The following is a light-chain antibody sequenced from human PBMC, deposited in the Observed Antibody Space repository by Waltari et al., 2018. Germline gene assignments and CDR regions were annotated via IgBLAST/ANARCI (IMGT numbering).Light chain of an antibody. CDR2: DAS. CDR1: QSVMSN. V-gene: IGKV3-15*01. J-gene: IGKJ2*03. Sequence: EIVMTQSPATLSVSPGESATLPCRASQSVMSNLAWYQQKPGQAPRLLIYDASTRATGLPARFSGSGSGTEFTLTISSLQSEDSAVYYCQHYNDWYSFGQGTKLKIK. CDR3: QHYNDWYS.